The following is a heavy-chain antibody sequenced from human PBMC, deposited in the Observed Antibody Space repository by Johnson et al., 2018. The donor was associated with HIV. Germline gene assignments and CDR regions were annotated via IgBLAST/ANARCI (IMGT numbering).Heavy chain of an antibody. Sequence: QVQLVESGGGVVQPGRSLRLSCAASGFTFSSYAMHWVRQAPGKGLEWVAVISYDGSNKYYADSVKGRFTISRDNSKNTLYLQMNSLRAEDTGVYYCAKPPSVGADAFDIWGQGTMVTVSS. V-gene: IGHV3-30*18. J-gene: IGHJ3*02. CDR1: GFTFSSYA. CDR3: AKPPSVGADAFDI. CDR2: ISYDGSNK. D-gene: IGHD3-16*01.